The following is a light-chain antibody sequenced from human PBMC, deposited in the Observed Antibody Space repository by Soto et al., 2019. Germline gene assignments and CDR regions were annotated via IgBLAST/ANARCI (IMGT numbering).Light chain of an antibody. CDR3: CSYAGSYCYV. Sequence: QSALTQPRSVSGSPGQSVAISCTGTTSDVGGYNYVSWYQQHPSKAPKLMIYDVTKRPSGVPDRFSGSKSGNTASLTTSGLQAEDEADYYCCSYAGSYCYVFGTGTKLTVL. CDR1: TSDVGGYNY. J-gene: IGLJ1*01. CDR2: DVT. V-gene: IGLV2-11*01.